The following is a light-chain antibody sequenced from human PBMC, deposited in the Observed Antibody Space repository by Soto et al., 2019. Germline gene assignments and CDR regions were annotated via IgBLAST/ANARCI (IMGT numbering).Light chain of an antibody. CDR1: QDVLNNY. V-gene: IGKV3-20*01. CDR3: QQYGSSPQST. CDR2: GAS. J-gene: IGKJ5*01. Sequence: DIVLTQSPGTLSLSPGERATLSCRASQDVLNNYLAWFQQKPGQAPRLLIYGASSRATGIPDRFSGSGSGTDFTLTISRLEPEDFAVYYCQQYGSSPQSTLGQGTRLEIK.